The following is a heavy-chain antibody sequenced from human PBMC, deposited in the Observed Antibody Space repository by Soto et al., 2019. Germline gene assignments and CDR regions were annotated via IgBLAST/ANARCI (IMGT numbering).Heavy chain of an antibody. CDR1: EFTFSSFE. CDR2: ISDSGTTI. D-gene: IGHD6-13*01. J-gene: IGHJ4*02. V-gene: IGHV3-48*03. Sequence: PGGSLRLSCVASEFTFSSFEMNWVRQAPGKGLEWVSHISDSGTTIYYTDSVQGRFTISRDNAKKSLYLQMNSLRVEDSGVYYCVRFGGAAAGPRDYWGQGTLVTVSS. CDR3: VRFGGAAAGPRDY.